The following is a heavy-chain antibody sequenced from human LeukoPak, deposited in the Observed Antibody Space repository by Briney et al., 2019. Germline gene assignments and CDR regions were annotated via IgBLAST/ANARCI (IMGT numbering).Heavy chain of an antibody. CDR3: ARARYYYDSSGYYRAFDY. V-gene: IGHV3-48*03. CDR2: ISSSGSTI. Sequence: GGSLRLSCAASGFTFSSYEMNWVRQAPGKGLEWVSYISSSGSTIYYADSVKGRFTISRDNAKNSLYLQMNSLRAEDTAVYYCARARYYYDSSGYYRAFDYWGQGSLVSVCS. J-gene: IGHJ4*02. CDR1: GFTFSSYE. D-gene: IGHD3-22*01.